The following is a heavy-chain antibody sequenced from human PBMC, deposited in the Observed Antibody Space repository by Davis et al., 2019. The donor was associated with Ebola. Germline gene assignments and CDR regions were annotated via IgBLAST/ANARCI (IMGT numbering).Heavy chain of an antibody. CDR1: GFVFSSYV. V-gene: IGHV3-23*01. CDR2: FVTGADT. D-gene: IGHD2/OR15-2a*01. CDR3: AKDNRNIWSEV. Sequence: GESLKISCAASGFVFSSYVMSCVRQAPGKGLEWVSTFVTGADTYYADSVKGRFAISRDNSKNTLYLQMNSLRVEDTAIYYCAKDNRNIWSEVWGQGTMVTVSS. J-gene: IGHJ3*01.